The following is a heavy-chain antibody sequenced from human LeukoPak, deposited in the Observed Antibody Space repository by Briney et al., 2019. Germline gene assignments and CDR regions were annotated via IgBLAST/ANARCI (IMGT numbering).Heavy chain of an antibody. D-gene: IGHD3-22*01. CDR1: GFTFSSYG. J-gene: IGHJ4*02. V-gene: IGHV3-30*02. CDR3: AKVEREDYYDSSGYYYIGLLFDY. Sequence: GGSLRLSCAASGFTFSSYGMHWVRQAPGKGLEWVAFIRYDGSNKYYADSVKGRFTISRDNSKNTLYLQMNSLRAEDTAVYYCAKVEREDYYDSSGYYYIGLLFDYWGQGTLVTVSS. CDR2: IRYDGSNK.